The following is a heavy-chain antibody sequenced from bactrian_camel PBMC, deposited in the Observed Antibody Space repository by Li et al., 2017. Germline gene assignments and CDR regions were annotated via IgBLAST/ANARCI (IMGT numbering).Heavy chain of an antibody. Sequence: QVQLVESGGGSVQAGESLTLSCSISGYTYSSYCMGWWRQSPGKTRWEREAVATIDSGALTQYADSVKGRFTISRDNSKNTLSLQMNSLKPEDTAMYYCAADTRPCGHWYYWGQGTQVTVS. CDR3: AADTRPCGHWYY. CDR1: GYTYSSYC. CDR2: IDSGALT. J-gene: IGHJ4*01. V-gene: IGHV3S55*01. D-gene: IGHD1*01.